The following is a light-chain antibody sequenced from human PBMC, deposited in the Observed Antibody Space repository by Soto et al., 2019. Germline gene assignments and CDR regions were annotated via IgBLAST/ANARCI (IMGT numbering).Light chain of an antibody. CDR3: SSYTAAYTLV. J-gene: IGLJ1*01. V-gene: IGLV2-14*01. CDR2: EVS. Sequence: QSVLAQPASVSGSPGQSIAISCTGTSSDVGAYNYVSWYQQHPGKAPKLIVHEVSDRPSGVSDRFSGSKSGNTASLTISGLQAEDEADYYCSSYTAAYTLVFGTVTKVTV. CDR1: SSDVGAYNY.